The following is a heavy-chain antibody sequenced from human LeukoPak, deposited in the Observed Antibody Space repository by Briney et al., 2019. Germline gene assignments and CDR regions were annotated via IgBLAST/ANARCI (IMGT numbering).Heavy chain of an antibody. Sequence: SETLSLTCTVSGGSISSYYRSWVRQPPGKGLEWIGYIYSSGRTNYNPSLKSRATISVDTSKNQFSLKLSSVTAADTAVYYCARDAQYYDILTGYYYYFDYWGQGTLVTVSS. V-gene: IGHV4-59*01. CDR2: IYSSGRT. CDR3: ARDAQYYDILTGYYYYFDY. D-gene: IGHD3-9*01. CDR1: GGSISSYY. J-gene: IGHJ4*02.